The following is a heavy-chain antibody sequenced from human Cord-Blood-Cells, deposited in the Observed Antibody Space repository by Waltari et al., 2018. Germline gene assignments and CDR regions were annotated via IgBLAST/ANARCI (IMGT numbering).Heavy chain of an antibody. Sequence: QVQLQESGPGLVQPSETLSLPCPVSGYSISSGYSWGLLRQPHGKGLEWIGSIYHSGSTYYNPSLKSRVTISVDTSKNQFSLKLSSVTAADTAVYYCARGDYYGSGSYYIYFDYWGQGTLVTVSS. V-gene: IGHV4-38-2*02. D-gene: IGHD3-10*01. CDR1: GYSISSGYS. CDR2: IYHSGST. J-gene: IGHJ4*02. CDR3: ARGDYYGSGSYYIYFDY.